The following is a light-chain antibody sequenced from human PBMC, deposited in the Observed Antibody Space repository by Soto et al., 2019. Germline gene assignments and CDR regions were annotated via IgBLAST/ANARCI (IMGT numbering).Light chain of an antibody. Sequence: QSALAQPASVSGSPGQSITIYCTGASGYVGTYSLVSWYQQHPGKAPKVVIYEGHKRPSGVPDRFSGSTSVNTASLTISGLQTDVEADYYFCLYIGATTYVFGTGTKVTVL. J-gene: IGLJ1*01. CDR3: CLYIGATTYV. CDR2: EGH. CDR1: SGYVGTYSL. V-gene: IGLV2-23*01.